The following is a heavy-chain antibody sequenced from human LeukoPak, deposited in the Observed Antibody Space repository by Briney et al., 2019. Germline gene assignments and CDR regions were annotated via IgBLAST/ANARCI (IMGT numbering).Heavy chain of an antibody. J-gene: IGHJ3*02. D-gene: IGHD3-9*01. CDR3: ARASSKQLAGYLPDGFDI. CDR2: ISSSGTYV. CDR1: GFTFSSYS. Sequence: GGSLRLSCAASGFTFSSYSMNWVRQAPGKGLEWVSSISSSGTYVYYADSVKGRFTISRGNAKNSLSLQMNSLRADDAAVYYCARASSKQLAGYLPDGFDIWGQGTTVTVSS. V-gene: IGHV3-21*01.